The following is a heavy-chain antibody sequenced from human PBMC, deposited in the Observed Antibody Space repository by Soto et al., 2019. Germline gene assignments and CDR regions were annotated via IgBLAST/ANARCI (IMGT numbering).Heavy chain of an antibody. J-gene: IGHJ4*02. D-gene: IGHD1-26*01. V-gene: IGHV1-18*01. Sequence: ASLKFSCKTSGYTFTSYGISLLRQAPGQGLEWMGWISAYNGNTNYAQKLQGRVTMTTDTSTSTAYMELRSLRSDDTAVYYCARVSGSPSYWGQGTLVTVSS. CDR1: GYTFTSYG. CDR3: ARVSGSPSY. CDR2: ISAYNGNT.